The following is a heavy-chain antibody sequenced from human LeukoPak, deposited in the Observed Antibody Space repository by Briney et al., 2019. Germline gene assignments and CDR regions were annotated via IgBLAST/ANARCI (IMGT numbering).Heavy chain of an antibody. CDR2: IYSGGST. J-gene: IGHJ4*02. CDR1: GFTVSSNY. Sequence: GGSLRLSCAASGFTVSSNYMSWVRQAPGKGLEWVSVIYSGGSTYYADSVKGRFTISRDNSKNTPYLQMNSLRAEDTAVYYCARAEYSSSWYYFDYWGQGTLVTVSS. D-gene: IGHD6-13*01. CDR3: ARAEYSSSWYYFDY. V-gene: IGHV3-66*01.